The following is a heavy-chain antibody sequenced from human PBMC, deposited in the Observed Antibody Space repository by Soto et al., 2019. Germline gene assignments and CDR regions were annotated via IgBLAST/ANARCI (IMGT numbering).Heavy chain of an antibody. J-gene: IGHJ4*02. CDR1: GYTFTSYG. CDR3: ASSREGGSGRYFDY. CDR2: ISAHNGNT. Sequence: QVQLVQSGAEVRKPGASVKVSCKASGYTFTSYGLTWVRQAPGQGLEWMGWISAHNGNTNYAQKLQGRVTMTTDTSTSTAYMDRRSLSSDDTAVYYCASSREGGSGRYFDYWGQRTLVTVSS. V-gene: IGHV1-18*01. D-gene: IGHD1-26*01.